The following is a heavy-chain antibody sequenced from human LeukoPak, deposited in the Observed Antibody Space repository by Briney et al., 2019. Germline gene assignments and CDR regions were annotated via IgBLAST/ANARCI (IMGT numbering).Heavy chain of an antibody. V-gene: IGHV1-2*02. D-gene: IGHD4-23*01. CDR2: INPNSGGT. J-gene: IGHJ3*02. Sequence: ASVKVSCKASGYTFTGYYMHWVRQAPGQGLEWMGWINPNSGGTNYAQKFQGRVTMTRDTSISTAYMELSRLRSDDTAVYYCAREFPVVIDAFDIWGQGTMVTVPS. CDR3: AREFPVVIDAFDI. CDR1: GYTFTGYY.